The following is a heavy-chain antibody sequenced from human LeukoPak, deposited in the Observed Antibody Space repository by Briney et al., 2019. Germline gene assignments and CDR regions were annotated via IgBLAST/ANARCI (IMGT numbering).Heavy chain of an antibody. Sequence: GGSLRLSCAASGFTFSNYGMHWVRQAPGKGLEWVAFIRYDGSTKYSAGSVKGRFTISRDNSKNTLYLQMNSLRAEDTAVYYCAKDRGYSFDYWGQGTLVTVSS. CDR1: GFTFSNYG. D-gene: IGHD5-18*01. V-gene: IGHV3-30*02. J-gene: IGHJ4*02. CDR3: AKDRGYSFDY. CDR2: IRYDGSTK.